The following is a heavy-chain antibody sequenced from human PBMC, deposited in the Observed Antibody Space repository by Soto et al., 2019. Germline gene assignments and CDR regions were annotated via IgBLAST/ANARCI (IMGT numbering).Heavy chain of an antibody. J-gene: IGHJ4*02. CDR3: TGDRNNRVWYKY. D-gene: IGHD6-19*01. CDR1: GGPISSYH. V-gene: IGHV4-59*01. Sequence: QVQLQESGPGLMKPSETLSLTCTVSGGPISSYHWSWIRQTPGKGLEWIGYIHYSGSTNYNPSLRSQVTISLDTPRNQFSLRLSSVTAADTAVYYCTGDRNNRVWYKYWGQGALVTVSS. CDR2: IHYSGST.